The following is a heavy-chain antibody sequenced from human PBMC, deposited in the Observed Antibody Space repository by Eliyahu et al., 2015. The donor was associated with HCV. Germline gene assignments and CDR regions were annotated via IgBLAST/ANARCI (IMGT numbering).Heavy chain of an antibody. V-gene: IGHV3-11*01. Sequence: QVQLVESGGGLVKPGGSLRLSCAAXGFPFSXYYMSWIRQAPGKGLEWVSYISSSGSTIYYADSVKGRFTISRDNAKNSLYLQMNSLRAEDTAVYYCARDGSSSWYSDGTVDYWGQGTLVTVSS. J-gene: IGHJ4*02. CDR3: ARDGSSSWYSDGTVDY. D-gene: IGHD6-13*01. CDR1: GFPFSXYY. CDR2: ISSSGSTI.